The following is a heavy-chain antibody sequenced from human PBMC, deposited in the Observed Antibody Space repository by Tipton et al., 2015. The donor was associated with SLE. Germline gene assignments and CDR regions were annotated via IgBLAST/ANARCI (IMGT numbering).Heavy chain of an antibody. J-gene: IGHJ4*02. CDR3: ARAYSGYVDYYLDN. CDR2: IYYSGST. D-gene: IGHD5-12*01. V-gene: IGHV4-59*01. Sequence: GLVKPSETLSLRCSVSGDHISNYYWSWVRQPLGQGLEWIGYIYYSGSTNYNPSLKSRATISVDRFKNQFSLNLISVAAADTAVYYCARAYSGYVDYYLDNWGQGTLVTVSS. CDR1: GDHISNYY.